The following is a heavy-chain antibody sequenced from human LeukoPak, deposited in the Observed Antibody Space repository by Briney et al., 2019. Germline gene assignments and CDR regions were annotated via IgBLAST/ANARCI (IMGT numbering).Heavy chain of an antibody. CDR3: ARASCYSRKYYYYMDV. V-gene: IGHV1-46*01. D-gene: IGHD2-15*01. CDR1: GYTFTSYY. Sequence: GASVKVSCKASGYTFTSYYMHWVRQAPGQGLEWMGIINPSGGSTSYAQKSQGRVTMTRDMSTSTVYMELSSLRSEDTAVYYCARASCYSRKYYYYMDVWGKGTTVTVSS. J-gene: IGHJ6*03. CDR2: INPSGGST.